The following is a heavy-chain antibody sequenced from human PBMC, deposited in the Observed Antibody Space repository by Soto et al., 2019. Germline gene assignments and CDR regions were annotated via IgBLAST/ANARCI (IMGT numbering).Heavy chain of an antibody. CDR3: ARAVGPYDY. CDR2: IWHDGSNK. Sequence: QVQLVESGGGVVQPGRSLRLSCAASGFTFSTYGIHWVRQAPGKGLEWVAVIWHDGSNKYYADSVKVRFTISRDNSKSTLYLQMDSLRAEDTAVYYCARAVGPYDYWGQGTLVTVSS. D-gene: IGHD1-26*01. J-gene: IGHJ4*02. V-gene: IGHV3-33*01. CDR1: GFTFSTYG.